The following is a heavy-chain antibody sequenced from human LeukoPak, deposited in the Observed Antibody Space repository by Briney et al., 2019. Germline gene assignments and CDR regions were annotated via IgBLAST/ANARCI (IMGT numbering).Heavy chain of an antibody. D-gene: IGHD3-10*01. CDR2: VYYSGTT. CDR1: GSSMSSRY. CDR3: ARDVARSGDLFGWFDP. J-gene: IGHJ5*02. V-gene: IGHV4-59*11. Sequence: SETLSLTCTVSGSSMSSRYWSWIRQPPGKGLEWIGYVYYSGTTNSNPSLKSRVTISVDTSKNQFSLNLRSVTAADTAVYYCARDVARSGDLFGWFDPWGQGTLVIVSS.